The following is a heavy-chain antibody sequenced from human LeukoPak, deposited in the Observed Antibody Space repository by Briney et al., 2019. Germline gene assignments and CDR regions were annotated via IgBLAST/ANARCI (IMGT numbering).Heavy chain of an antibody. CDR3: ARDPHSSSWHNYYYYGMDV. CDR2: INPSGGST. CDR1: GYTFTSYY. Sequence: ASVKVSCKASGYTFTSYYMHWVRQAPGQGLEWMGIINPSGGSTSYAQKFQGRVTMTRDTSTSTVYMELSSLRSEDTAVYYCARDPHSSSWHNYYYYGMDVWGQGTTVTVSS. V-gene: IGHV1-46*01. D-gene: IGHD6-13*01. J-gene: IGHJ6*02.